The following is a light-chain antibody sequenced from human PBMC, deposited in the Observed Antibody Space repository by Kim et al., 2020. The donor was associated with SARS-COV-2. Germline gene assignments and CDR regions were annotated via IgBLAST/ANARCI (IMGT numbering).Light chain of an antibody. CDR1: SSNIGAGYD. CDR3: QSYDSSLSEVV. J-gene: IGLJ2*01. Sequence: QRVTISCTGSSSNIGAGYDVHWYQQLPGTAPKLLIYGNSNRPSGVPDRFSGSKSGTSASLAITGLQAEDEADYYCQSYDSSLSEVVFGGGTKLTVL. CDR2: GNS. V-gene: IGLV1-40*01.